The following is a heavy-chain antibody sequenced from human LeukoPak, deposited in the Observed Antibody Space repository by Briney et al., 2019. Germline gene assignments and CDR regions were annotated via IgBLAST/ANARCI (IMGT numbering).Heavy chain of an antibody. CDR2: IYPGDSDT. CDR1: GYSFTTYL. D-gene: IGHD6-19*01. CDR3: ARHRPHTDSNSVADYYFDY. V-gene: IGHV5-51*01. J-gene: IGHJ4*02. Sequence: GESLKIPCKGSGYSFTTYLIGWVRQMPGKGLGWMGIIYPGDSDTKYSPSFQGQVTISADKAISTAYLQWSNLKASDTAMYYCARHRPHTDSNSVADYYFDYWGQGTLVTVSS.